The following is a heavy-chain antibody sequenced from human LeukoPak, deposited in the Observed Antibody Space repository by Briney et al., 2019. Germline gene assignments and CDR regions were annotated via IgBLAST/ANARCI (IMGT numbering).Heavy chain of an antibody. V-gene: IGHV3-21*04. J-gene: IGHJ4*02. CDR3: AKGPLIEVAGTTWDY. CDR1: GFTFSSYS. Sequence: PGGSLRLSCAASGFTFSSYSMNWVRQAPGKGLEWVSSISSSSSYIYYADSVKGRFTISRDNAKNSLYLQMSSLRAEDTAVYYCAKGPLIEVAGTTWDYWGQGTLVTVSS. D-gene: IGHD6-19*01. CDR2: ISSSSSYI.